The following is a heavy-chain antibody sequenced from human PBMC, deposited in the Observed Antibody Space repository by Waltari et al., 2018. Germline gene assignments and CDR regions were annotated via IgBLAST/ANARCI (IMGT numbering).Heavy chain of an antibody. CDR2: IYSGGST. Sequence: EVQLVESGGGLVQPGGSLRLSCAASGFTVSSNYMSWVPQAPGKGLEWVSVIYSGGSTYYADSVKGRFTISRDNSKNTLYLQMNSLRAEDTAVYYCARDRYGDYGPHDYWGQGTLVTVSS. V-gene: IGHV3-66*02. CDR3: ARDRYGDYGPHDY. CDR1: GFTVSSNY. J-gene: IGHJ4*02. D-gene: IGHD4-17*01.